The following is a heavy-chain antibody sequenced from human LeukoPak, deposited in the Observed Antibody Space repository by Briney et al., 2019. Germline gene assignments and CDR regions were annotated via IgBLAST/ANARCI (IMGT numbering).Heavy chain of an antibody. J-gene: IGHJ4*02. V-gene: IGHV3-23*01. CDR2: ISGSGGST. Sequence: GGSLRLSCAASGFTFSNAWMSWVRQAPGKGLEWVSAISGSGGSTYYAGSVKGRFTISRDHSKNTLYLQMNSLRAGDTAVYYCAKDAGIAVAVGYFDYWGQGTLVTVSS. CDR1: GFTFSNAW. D-gene: IGHD6-19*01. CDR3: AKDAGIAVAVGYFDY.